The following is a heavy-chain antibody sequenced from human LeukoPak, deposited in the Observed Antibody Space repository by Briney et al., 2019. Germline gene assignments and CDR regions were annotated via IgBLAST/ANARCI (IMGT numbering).Heavy chain of an antibody. CDR3: ASGQDSSGSYLHYYYYYYYMDV. Sequence: ASVKVSCKASGGTFSNYGIIWVRQAPGQGLEWMGGIIPIFGTVKYAQKFQGRVTITADESTSTAYMELSSLRSEDTAVYYCASGQDSSGSYLHYYYYYYYMDVWGKGTTVTISS. CDR2: IIPIFGTV. V-gene: IGHV1-69*13. D-gene: IGHD3-10*01. CDR1: GGTFSNYG. J-gene: IGHJ6*03.